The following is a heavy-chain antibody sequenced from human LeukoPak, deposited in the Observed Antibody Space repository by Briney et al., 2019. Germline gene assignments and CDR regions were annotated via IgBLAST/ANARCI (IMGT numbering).Heavy chain of an antibody. J-gene: IGHJ4*02. V-gene: IGHV3-33*01. D-gene: IGHD3-10*01. CDR2: IWYDGSNK. CDR3: ARERYYGSGSSPLGY. Sequence: GRSLRLSCAASGFTFSSYGMHWVRQAPGKGLEWVAVIWYDGSNKYYADSVKGRFTISRDNSKNTLYLQMNSLRAEDTAVYYCARERYYGSGSSPLGYWGQGTLVTVSS. CDR1: GFTFSSYG.